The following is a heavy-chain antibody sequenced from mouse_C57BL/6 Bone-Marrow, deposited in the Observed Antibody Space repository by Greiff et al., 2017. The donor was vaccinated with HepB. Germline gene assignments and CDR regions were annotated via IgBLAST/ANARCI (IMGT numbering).Heavy chain of an antibody. J-gene: IGHJ3*01. CDR3: AREDYGSSSGWFAY. CDR1: GYTFTSYW. D-gene: IGHD1-1*01. Sequence: VKLQQPGAELVKPGASVKLSCKASGYTFTSYWMHWVKQRPGQGLEWIGMIHPNSGSTNYNEKFKSKATLTVDKSSSTAYMQLSSLTSEDSAVYYCAREDYGSSSGWFAYWGQGTLVTVSA. CDR2: IHPNSGST. V-gene: IGHV1-64*01.